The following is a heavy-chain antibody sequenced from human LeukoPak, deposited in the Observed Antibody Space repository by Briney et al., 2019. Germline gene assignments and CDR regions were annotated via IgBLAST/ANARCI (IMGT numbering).Heavy chain of an antibody. CDR3: ARAIAVAGTGYYFDY. D-gene: IGHD6-19*01. Sequence: GGSLRLSCAASGFTFSSYWMSWVRQAPGKGLEWVANIKQDGSEKYYVDSVKGRFTVSRDNAKNSLYLQMNSLRAEDTAVYYCARAIAVAGTGYYFDYWGQGTLVTASS. J-gene: IGHJ4*02. CDR2: IKQDGSEK. V-gene: IGHV3-7*01. CDR1: GFTFSSYW.